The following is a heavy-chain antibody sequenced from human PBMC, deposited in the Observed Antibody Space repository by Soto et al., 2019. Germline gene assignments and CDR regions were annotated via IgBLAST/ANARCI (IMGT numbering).Heavy chain of an antibody. Sequence: ASVKVSCKASGYTFTSYAMHWVRQAPGQRLEWMGWINAGNGNTKYSQKFQGRVTITRDTSASTAYMELSSMRSEDTAVYYCARTGGYCSSTSCYRGRDYYYYYGMDVWGQGTTVTVSS. V-gene: IGHV1-3*01. CDR1: GYTFTSYA. J-gene: IGHJ6*02. CDR3: ARTGGYCSSTSCYRGRDYYYYYGMDV. CDR2: INAGNGNT. D-gene: IGHD2-2*02.